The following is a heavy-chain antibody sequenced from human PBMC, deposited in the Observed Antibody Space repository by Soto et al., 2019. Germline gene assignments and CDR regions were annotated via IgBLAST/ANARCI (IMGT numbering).Heavy chain of an antibody. CDR1: GGSISSGGYS. CDR2: IYHSGST. D-gene: IGHD3-22*01. V-gene: IGHV4-30-2*01. J-gene: IGHJ4*02. Sequence: PSETLSLTCAVSGGSISSGGYSWSWIRQPPGKCLEWIGYIYHSGSTYYNPSLKSRVTISVDRSKNQFSLKLSSVTAADTAVYYCARTVVVITKALLYYFDYWGQGTLVTVSS. CDR3: ARTVVVITKALLYYFDY.